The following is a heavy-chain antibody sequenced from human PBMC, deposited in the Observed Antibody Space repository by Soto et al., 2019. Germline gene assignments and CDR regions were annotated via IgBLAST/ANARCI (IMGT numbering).Heavy chain of an antibody. J-gene: IGHJ6*02. Sequence: PSETLSLTCAVYGGSFSGYSWTWLRQPPGKGLEWIGEINHSGTTNYNPALNSRVTMSADTSKNQFSLRMTSVTAADTAVYYCARARFDSWSHIYYGLDVWGQGTTVTVSS. CDR3: ARARFDSWSHIYYGLDV. D-gene: IGHD3-3*01. CDR2: INHSGTT. CDR1: GGSFSGYS. V-gene: IGHV4-34*01.